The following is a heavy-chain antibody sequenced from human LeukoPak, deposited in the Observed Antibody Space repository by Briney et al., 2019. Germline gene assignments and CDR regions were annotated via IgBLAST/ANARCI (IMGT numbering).Heavy chain of an antibody. CDR3: ASFGPNGAFDI. Sequence: GGSLRLSCAGSGFNVGGYWMNWVRQAPGKGLQWVANINQDRGERFYLDSVKARFTISGDSAKNSLYLQMNSLRAEDTAVYYCASFGPNGAFDIWGQGTMVTVSS. J-gene: IGHJ3*02. V-gene: IGHV3-7*01. CDR1: GFNVGGYW. CDR2: INQDRGER. D-gene: IGHD2-8*01.